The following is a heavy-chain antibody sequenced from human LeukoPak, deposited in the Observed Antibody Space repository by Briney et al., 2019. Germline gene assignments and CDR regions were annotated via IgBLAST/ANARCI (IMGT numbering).Heavy chain of an antibody. CDR2: ISYDGNNK. CDR3: AKDWNNWFDL. V-gene: IGHV3-30*18. D-gene: IGHD3-3*01. CDR1: GFTLRHYG. Sequence: GGSLRLSCAASGFTLRHYGMHWVRQAPGKGLEGVALISYDGNNKYSGDSVKGRFSISRDNSKQTLCLQMNSLSPEDTAVYFCAKDWNNWFDLWGQGTLVTVSS. J-gene: IGHJ5*02.